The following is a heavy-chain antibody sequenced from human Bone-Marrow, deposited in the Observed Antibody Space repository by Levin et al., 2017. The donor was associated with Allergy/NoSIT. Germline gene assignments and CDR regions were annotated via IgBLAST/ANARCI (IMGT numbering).Heavy chain of an antibody. CDR2: IKPDGTGA. CDR3: TNGLTGEVS. CDR1: GFVFANYW. D-gene: IGHD7-27*01. Sequence: GGSLRLSCTTSGFVFANYWMHWVRQAPGKGLMHISVIKPDGTGANYADSVKGRFTISRDNTKNTLFLQMNSLRAEDTALYYCTNGLTGEVSWGQGTLVTVSS. V-gene: IGHV3-74*01. J-gene: IGHJ5*02.